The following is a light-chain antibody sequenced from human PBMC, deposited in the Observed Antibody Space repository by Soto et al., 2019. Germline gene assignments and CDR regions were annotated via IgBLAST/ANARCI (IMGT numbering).Light chain of an antibody. CDR2: DSN. CDR3: GTWDNSLSAVV. V-gene: IGLV1-51*01. Sequence: QSVLTQPPSVSAAPGQPVTISCSGSSSNIGNTYVSWYQQLPGTAPKLLIYDSNKRPSGIPDRFSGSKSGTSATLGITGRQTGDEADYYCGTWDNSLSAVVFGGGTKLTVL. J-gene: IGLJ2*01. CDR1: SSNIGNTY.